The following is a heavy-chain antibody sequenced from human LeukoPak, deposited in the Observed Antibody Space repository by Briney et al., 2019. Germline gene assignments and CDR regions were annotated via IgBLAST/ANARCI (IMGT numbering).Heavy chain of an antibody. D-gene: IGHD4-11*01. CDR2: IIPIFGTA. V-gene: IGHV1-69*13. J-gene: IGHJ5*02. CDR3: ARTPHYSNYLGDWFDP. CDR1: GGTFSSYA. Sequence: ASVKVSCKASGGTFSSYAISWVRQAPGQGLEWMGGIIPIFGTANYAQKFQGRVTITADESTSTAYMELSSLRSEDTAVYYCARTPHYSNYLGDWFDPWGQGTLVTVSS.